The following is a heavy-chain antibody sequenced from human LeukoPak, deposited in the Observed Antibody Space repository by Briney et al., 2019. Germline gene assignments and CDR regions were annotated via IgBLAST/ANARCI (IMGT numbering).Heavy chain of an antibody. CDR1: GFTFSSYE. CDR3: AREKGAAAGYFDN. D-gene: IGHD6-13*01. CDR2: ISSSGSTI. V-gene: IGHV3-48*03. Sequence: GGSLRLSRAASGFTFSSYEMNWVRQAPGKGLEWVSYISSSGSTIYYADSVKGRFTISRDNAKNSLFLQMNSLRAGDTAVYYCAREKGAAAGYFDNWGQGTLVTVPS. J-gene: IGHJ4*02.